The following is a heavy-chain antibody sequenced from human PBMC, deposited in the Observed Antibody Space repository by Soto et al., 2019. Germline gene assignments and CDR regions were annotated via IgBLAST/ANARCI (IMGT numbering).Heavy chain of an antibody. Sequence: PSETLCRTCTVPGCPFKSGSYCWSLIRQPPGKGVEWIGYVYHTWRTSYNPSLKSRVSISMDTSKNQFSLNLDSVTAAETAVYFCARDFAYFDSWGQGTLVTVSS. V-gene: IGHV4-61*01. CDR1: GCPFKSGSYC. CDR2: VYHTWRT. J-gene: IGHJ4*02. D-gene: IGHD3-3*01. CDR3: ARDFAYFDS.